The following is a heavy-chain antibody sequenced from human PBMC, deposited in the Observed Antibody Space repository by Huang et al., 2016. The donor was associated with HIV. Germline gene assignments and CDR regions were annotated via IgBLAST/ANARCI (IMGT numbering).Heavy chain of an antibody. CDR1: GYTVTNYD. V-gene: IGHV1-8*02. D-gene: IGHD4-17*01. CDR3: ARSAYGDLDY. CDR2: MNPNTGNT. Sequence: QVHLVQSGAEVKKPGASVKVSCKASGYTVTNYDINWVRQAPGRGLEMMGWMNPNTGNTGFSPSFQGRVTMTRKTAITTAYMELTSVTSEDTAVYYCARSAYGDLDYWGLGTLVIVSS. J-gene: IGHJ4*02.